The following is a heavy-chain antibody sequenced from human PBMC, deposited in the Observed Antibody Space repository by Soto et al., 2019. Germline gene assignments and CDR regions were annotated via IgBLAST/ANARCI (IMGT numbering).Heavy chain of an antibody. CDR3: ARREPTVYYYYGMDV. V-gene: IGHV5-10-1*01. CDR1: GYSFTSYW. CDR2: IDPSDSYT. Sequence: LKISCKGSGYSFTSYWISWVRQMPGKGLEWMGRIDPSDSYTNYSPSFQGHVTISADKSISTAYLQWSSLKASDTAMYYCARREPTVYYYYGMDVWGQGTTVTVSS. J-gene: IGHJ6*02. D-gene: IGHD1-1*01.